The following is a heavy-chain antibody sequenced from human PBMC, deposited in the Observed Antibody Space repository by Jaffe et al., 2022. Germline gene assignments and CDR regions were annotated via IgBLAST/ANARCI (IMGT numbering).Heavy chain of an antibody. V-gene: IGHV3-23*01. CDR2: ISGSGGST. CDR3: AKDLYDFWSGYHPYYFDY. J-gene: IGHJ4*02. Sequence: EVQLLESGGGLVQPGGSLRLSCAASGFTFSSYAMSWVRQAPGKGLEWVSAISGSGGSTYYADSVKGRFTISRDNSKNTLYLQMNSLRAEDTAVYYCAKDLYDFWSGYHPYYFDYWGQGTLVTVSS. CDR1: GFTFSSYA. D-gene: IGHD3-3*01.